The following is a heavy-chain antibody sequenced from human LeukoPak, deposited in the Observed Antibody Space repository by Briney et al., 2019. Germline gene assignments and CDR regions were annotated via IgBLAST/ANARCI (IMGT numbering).Heavy chain of an antibody. CDR3: ARRMVRGVIRRFDP. D-gene: IGHD3-10*01. V-gene: IGHV4-34*01. Sequence: PSETLSLTCTVSGGSISSYYWSWIRQPPGKGLEWIGEINHSGSTNYNPSLKSRVTISVDTSKNQFSLKLSSVTAADTAVYYCARRMVRGVIRRFDPWGQGTLVTVSS. J-gene: IGHJ5*02. CDR2: INHSGST. CDR1: GGSISSYY.